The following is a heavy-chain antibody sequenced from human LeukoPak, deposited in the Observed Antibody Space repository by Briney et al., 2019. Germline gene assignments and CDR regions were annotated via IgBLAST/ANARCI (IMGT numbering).Heavy chain of an antibody. D-gene: IGHD2-2*01. CDR2: INHSGST. CDR1: GESFSGYY. V-gene: IGHV4-34*01. Sequence: SETLSLTCAVYGESFSGYYWSWIRQPPGKGLEWIGEINHSGSTNYKSSLKSRVTISVDTSKNQFSLKLSSVTAADTAVYYCARGVDCSSTSCYVGYGMDVWGQGTTVTVSS. J-gene: IGHJ6*02. CDR3: ARGVDCSSTSCYVGYGMDV.